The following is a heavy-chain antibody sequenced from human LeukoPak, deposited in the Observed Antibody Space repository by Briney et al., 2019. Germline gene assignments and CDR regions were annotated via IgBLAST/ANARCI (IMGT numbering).Heavy chain of an antibody. Sequence: SETLSLTCTVSGGSISSSSYYWGWIRQPPGKGLEWIGSIYYSGSTYYNPSLKSRVTISVDTSKNQFSLKLSSVTAADTAVYYCARHEDFWSGPPPRWFDPWGQGTLVTVSS. J-gene: IGHJ5*02. D-gene: IGHD3-3*01. CDR3: ARHEDFWSGPPPRWFDP. CDR2: IYYSGST. CDR1: GGSISSSSYY. V-gene: IGHV4-39*01.